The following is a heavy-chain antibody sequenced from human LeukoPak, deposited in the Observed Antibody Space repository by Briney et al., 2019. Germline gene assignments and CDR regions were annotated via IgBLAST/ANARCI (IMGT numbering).Heavy chain of an antibody. D-gene: IGHD6-19*01. CDR3: AKLPDGYSSGSDAFDI. CDR1: GFTFSSYG. CDR2: ISYDGSNK. J-gene: IGHJ3*02. Sequence: GRSLRLSCAASGFTFSSYGMHWVRQAPGKGLEWVAVISYDGSNKYYADSVKGRFTISRDNSKNTLYLQMNSLRAEDTAVYYCAKLPDGYSSGSDAFDIWGQGTMVTVSS. V-gene: IGHV3-30*18.